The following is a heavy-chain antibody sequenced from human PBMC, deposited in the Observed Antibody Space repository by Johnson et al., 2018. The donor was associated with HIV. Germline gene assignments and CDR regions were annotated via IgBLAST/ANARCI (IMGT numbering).Heavy chain of an antibody. V-gene: IGHV3-9*01. CDR1: GFTFDDYA. J-gene: IGHJ3*02. Sequence: EVQLVESGGGLVQPGRSLRLSCAASGFTFDDYAMHWVRQAPGKGLEWVSGISWNSGSIGYADSVKGRFTISRDNAKNSLYLQMNSLRAEDTALYYCAKDNYDSSGYKGDAFDIWGQGTMVTVSS. CDR3: AKDNYDSSGYKGDAFDI. CDR2: ISWNSGSI. D-gene: IGHD3-22*01.